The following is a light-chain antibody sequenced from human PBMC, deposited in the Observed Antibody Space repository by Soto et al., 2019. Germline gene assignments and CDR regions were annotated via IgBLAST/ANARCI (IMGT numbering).Light chain of an antibody. CDR2: KAS. Sequence: DIQMTQSPSTLSGSVGDRVTITCRASQTISSWLAWYQQKPGKXXXXLIYKASTLKSGVPSRFSGSGSGTEFTLTISSLQPDDFATYYCQHYNSYSEAFGQGTKVDIK. CDR1: QTISSW. J-gene: IGKJ1*01. V-gene: IGKV1-5*03. CDR3: QHYNSYSEA.